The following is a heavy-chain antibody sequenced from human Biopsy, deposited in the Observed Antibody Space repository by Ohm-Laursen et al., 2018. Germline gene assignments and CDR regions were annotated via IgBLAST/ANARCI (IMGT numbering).Heavy chain of an antibody. Sequence: TQTLTLTCSFSGFSLSARGMCVSWIRQAPGKALEWLARVDWDDYKDYSASLQAKLSISKDTSNDQMVLTVNNVDPADTATYYCARTPILIVSAGLVYRHRRHLQGMDVWGQGIAVTVS. D-gene: IGHD6-13*01. CDR3: ARTPILIVSAGLVYRHRRHLQGMDV. CDR1: GFSLSARGMC. CDR2: VDWDDYK. J-gene: IGHJ6*02. V-gene: IGHV2-70*11.